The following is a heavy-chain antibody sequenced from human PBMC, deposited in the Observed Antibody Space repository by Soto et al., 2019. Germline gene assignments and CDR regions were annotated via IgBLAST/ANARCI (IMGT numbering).Heavy chain of an antibody. CDR1: GYNFTTFW. V-gene: IGHV5-51*01. Sequence: KVSCKGSGYNFTTFWIGWVRQMPGKGLEWMGIIYPGDSETKYSPDFEGQVTISADRSTNTAYLQWRSLRASDTAMYYCARLGFPGAIYFDSWGLGTLVTVSS. CDR3: ARLGFPGAIYFDS. J-gene: IGHJ4*02. CDR2: IYPGDSET.